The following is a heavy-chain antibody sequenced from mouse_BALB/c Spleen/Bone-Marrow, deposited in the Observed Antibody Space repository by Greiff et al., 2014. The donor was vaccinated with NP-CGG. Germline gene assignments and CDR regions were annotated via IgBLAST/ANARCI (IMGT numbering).Heavy chain of an antibody. CDR3: TRRGIYDERTAMDY. D-gene: IGHD2-12*01. CDR2: INSGGTNT. J-gene: IGHJ4*01. V-gene: IGHV5-6*01. CDR1: GFTFSSYG. Sequence: EVQLQQSGGDLVYPGGSLKLSCAASGFTFSSYGVSWVRQTPDTRLEWVATINSGGTNTYYPDSMKGRFTISRDNAKNTLYLQMSSLRSEDTAMYYCTRRGIYDERTAMDYWGRGTSVTVSS.